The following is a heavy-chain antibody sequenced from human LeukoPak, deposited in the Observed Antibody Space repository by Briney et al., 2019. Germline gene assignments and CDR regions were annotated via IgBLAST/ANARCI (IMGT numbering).Heavy chain of an antibody. CDR3: ARGSLSSWSIDY. CDR1: GGSISSYY. CDR2: IYTSGST. J-gene: IGHJ4*02. D-gene: IGHD6-13*01. Sequence: KPSETLSLTCTVSGGSISSYYWGWLRHPARQGLEWIGRIYTSGSTIYNPSLKSRVTIPVDTSKNQFSLKLSSVTAADTPVSFCARGSLSSWSIDYWGQGTLVTVSS. V-gene: IGHV4-4*07.